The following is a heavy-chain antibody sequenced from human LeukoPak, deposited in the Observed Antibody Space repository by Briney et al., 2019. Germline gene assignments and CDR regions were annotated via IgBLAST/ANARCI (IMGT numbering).Heavy chain of an antibody. CDR1: GYSFTNYW. CDR3: ARRSGSYRGAFDI. J-gene: IGHJ3*02. Sequence: GESLKISCKSSGYSFTNYWIGWVRQMPGKGLEWMGIIYPGDSDARYSPSFQGQVTISADKSISTAYLQWSSLKASDTAMYYCARRSGSYRGAFDIWGQGTMVTVSS. D-gene: IGHD1-26*01. CDR2: IYPGDSDA. V-gene: IGHV5-51*01.